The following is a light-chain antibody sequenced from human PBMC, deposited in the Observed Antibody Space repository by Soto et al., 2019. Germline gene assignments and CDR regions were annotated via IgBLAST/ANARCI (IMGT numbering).Light chain of an antibody. J-gene: IGKJ1*01. CDR2: HAS. CDR1: QSVSSD. V-gene: IGKV3-15*01. CDR3: QQYSHWPRT. Sequence: EIVMTQSPATLSVSPGGRATLSCRASQSVSSDLAWYQQKPGQSPRLLIFHASDRATGVPARISGSGSGTEFTLTISSLQSEDFAVYYCQQYSHWPRTFGQGTKVDIK.